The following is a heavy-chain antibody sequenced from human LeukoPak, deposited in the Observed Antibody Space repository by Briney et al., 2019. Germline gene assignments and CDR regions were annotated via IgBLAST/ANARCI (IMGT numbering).Heavy chain of an antibody. CDR3: ARDSGVRGVIDY. V-gene: IGHV4-39*07. D-gene: IGHD3-10*01. J-gene: IGHJ4*02. CDR2: IYYSGST. CDR1: GGSISSSSYY. Sequence: SETLSLTCTVSGGSISSSSYYWGWIRQPPGKGLEWIGTIYYSGSTYYNPSLKSRVTISVDTSKNQFSLKLSSVTAADTAVYYCARDSGVRGVIDYWGQGTLVTVSS.